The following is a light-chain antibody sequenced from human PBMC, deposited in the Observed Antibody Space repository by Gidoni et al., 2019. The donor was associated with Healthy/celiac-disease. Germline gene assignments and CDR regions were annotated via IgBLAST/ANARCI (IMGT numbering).Light chain of an antibody. Sequence: QSVLTQPPSVSAAPGQRVTISCTGSSSNIGAGYDVHWYQQLPGTATKLLIYGNSNRPSGVPDRFSGSKSGTSASLAITGLQAEDEADYYCQSYDSSLSGLWVFGGGTKLTVL. J-gene: IGLJ3*02. CDR2: GNS. CDR1: SSNIGAGYD. CDR3: QSYDSSLSGLWV. V-gene: IGLV1-40*01.